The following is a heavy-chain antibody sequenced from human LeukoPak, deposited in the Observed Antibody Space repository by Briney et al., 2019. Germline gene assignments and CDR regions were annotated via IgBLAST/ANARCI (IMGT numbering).Heavy chain of an antibody. CDR2: IQPEGNAQ. CDR1: GFTISNYW. Sequence: GGSLRLSCGVSGFTISNYWMSRVRQAPGKGLEWVANIQPEGNAQNYVDSVKGRFTISRDNAKNSLYLQMNSLRPEDTAFYYCTKATTRRVPAARIDSWGQGTLVTVSS. V-gene: IGHV3-7*03. J-gene: IGHJ4*02. CDR3: TKATTRRVPAARIDS. D-gene: IGHD6-13*01.